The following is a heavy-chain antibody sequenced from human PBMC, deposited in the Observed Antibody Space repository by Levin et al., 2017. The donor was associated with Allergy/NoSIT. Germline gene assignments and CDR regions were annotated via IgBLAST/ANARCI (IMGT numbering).Heavy chain of an antibody. J-gene: IGHJ4*02. CDR3: ARDLGDYGDYASWGYFDY. CDR1: GFTFSSYA. V-gene: IGHV3-30-3*01. D-gene: IGHD4-17*01. CDR2: ISYDGSNK. Sequence: GESLKISCAASGFTFSSYAMHWVRQAPGKGLEWVAVISYDGSNKYYADSVKGRFTISRDNSKNTLYLQMNSLRAEDTAVYYCARDLGDYGDYASWGYFDYWGQGTLVTVSS.